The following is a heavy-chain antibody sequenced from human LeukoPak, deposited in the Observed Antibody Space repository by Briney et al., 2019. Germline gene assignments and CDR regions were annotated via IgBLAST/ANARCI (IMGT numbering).Heavy chain of an antibody. D-gene: IGHD6-13*01. CDR3: ARDAASSWYGGGNH. V-gene: IGHV1-69*04. CDR1: VGTFSSYA. J-gene: IGHJ4*02. CDR2: IIPILGIA. Sequence: ASVKVSCKASVGTFSSYAISGVRQAPGQGREWMGRIIPILGIANYAQKFQGRVTITADKSTSTAYMELSSLRSEDTAVYYCARDAASSWYGGGNHWGQGTLVTVSS.